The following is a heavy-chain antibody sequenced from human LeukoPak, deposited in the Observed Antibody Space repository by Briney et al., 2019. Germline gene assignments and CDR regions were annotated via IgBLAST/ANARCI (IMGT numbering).Heavy chain of an antibody. CDR1: GGSISNDGYY. D-gene: IGHD7-27*01. CDR2: IYYSGST. Sequence: TPSLTCNVSGGSISNDGYYWSWIRQHPGKGLEWLGYIYYSGSTYYNPSLKSRVTLSVDTSKSQFSLRLSSVTAADTAVYYCARDLTGDQFFDPWGQGTLVTVSS. J-gene: IGHJ5*02. V-gene: IGHV4-31*03. CDR3: ARDLTGDQFFDP.